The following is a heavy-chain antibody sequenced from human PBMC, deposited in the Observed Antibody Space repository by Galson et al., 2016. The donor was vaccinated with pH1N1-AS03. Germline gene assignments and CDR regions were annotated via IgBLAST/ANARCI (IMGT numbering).Heavy chain of an antibody. CDR3: SMLYDVWGGYPSLDS. CDR2: ISYSGFT. V-gene: IGHV4-59*01. J-gene: IGHJ4*02. CDR1: GGSITTNY. D-gene: IGHD3-3*01. Sequence: SETLSLTCTISGGSITTNYWIWIRQPPGKGLQWIGYISYSGFTNYNPSLRSRVTISIDTSKNQFSLKMRSVAAAYTALYFCSMLYDVWGGYPSLDSWAQVILVTVSS.